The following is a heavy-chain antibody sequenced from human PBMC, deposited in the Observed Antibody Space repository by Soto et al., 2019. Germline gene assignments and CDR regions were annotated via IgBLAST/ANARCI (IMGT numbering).Heavy chain of an antibody. CDR1: GFTFSSYG. CDR3: ARDLGGDIVVVVAATDYYYGMDV. V-gene: IGHV3-33*01. D-gene: IGHD2-15*01. Sequence: PGGSLRLSCGASGFTFSSYGMHWVRQAPGKGLEWVAVIWYDGSNKYYADSVKGRFTISRDNSKNTLYLQMNSLRAEDTAVYYCARDLGGDIVVVVAATDYYYGMDVWGQGTTVTVSS. CDR2: IWYDGSNK. J-gene: IGHJ6*02.